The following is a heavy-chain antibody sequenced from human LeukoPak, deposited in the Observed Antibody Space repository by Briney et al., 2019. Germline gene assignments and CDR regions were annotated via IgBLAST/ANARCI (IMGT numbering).Heavy chain of an antibody. CDR3: ARAGIVVVPAAAEGAYYYYYMDV. Sequence: SETLSLTCTVSSGSISTSNYYWGWVRQPPGKALEWIGNIFYSGSTYYSPSLKSRVTVSLDTSRNQFSLKLNSVTAADTAVYYCARAGIVVVPAAAEGAYYYYYMDVWGKGTTVTISS. J-gene: IGHJ6*03. D-gene: IGHD2-2*01. CDR1: SGSISTSNYY. CDR2: IFYSGST. V-gene: IGHV4-39*07.